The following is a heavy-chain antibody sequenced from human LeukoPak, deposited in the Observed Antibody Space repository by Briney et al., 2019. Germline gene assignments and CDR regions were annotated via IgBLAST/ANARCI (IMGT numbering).Heavy chain of an antibody. V-gene: IGHV4-4*02. J-gene: IGHJ4*02. CDR1: AGSVSSTNW. CDR3: AREGGFYRPLDY. D-gene: IGHD6-25*01. CDR2: VYLDGRT. Sequence: SETLSLTCGVSAGSVSSTNWWTWIRQPPGKGLEWIGEVYLDGRTNFNPSLKSRLTMSVDLSENHVSLKLTSVTAADTAVYYCAREGGFYRPLDYSGQGTLVTVSS.